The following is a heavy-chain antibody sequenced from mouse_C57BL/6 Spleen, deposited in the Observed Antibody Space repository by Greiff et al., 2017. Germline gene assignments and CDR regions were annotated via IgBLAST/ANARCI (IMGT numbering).Heavy chain of an antibody. CDR3: AMRGYDYYFLAY. D-gene: IGHD2-4*01. V-gene: IGHV1-64*01. Sequence: QVQLQQPGAELVKPGASVKLSCKASGYTFTSYWMHWVKQRPGQGLEWIGMIHPNSGSTNYNEKFKSKATLTVDKSSSTAYMQLSSLTSEDSAVYYCAMRGYDYYFLAYWGQGTLVTVSA. J-gene: IGHJ3*01. CDR2: IHPNSGST. CDR1: GYTFTSYW.